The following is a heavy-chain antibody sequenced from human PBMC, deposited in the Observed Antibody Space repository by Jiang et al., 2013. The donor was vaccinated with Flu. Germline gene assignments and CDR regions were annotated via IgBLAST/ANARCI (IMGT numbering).Heavy chain of an antibody. CDR2: IYYSGSA. Sequence: ETLSLTCSVSGGSISSNSYYWGWIRQPPGKGLEWIGGIYYSGSAYYNPSLNSRVAMSVDTSKNQLSLKLSSVTAADTAVYYCARAQKYSGFELPYFDYWGQGTLVTVSS. J-gene: IGHJ4*02. CDR1: GGSISSNSYY. CDR3: ARAQKYSGFELPYFDY. D-gene: IGHD1-26*01. V-gene: IGHV4-39*07.